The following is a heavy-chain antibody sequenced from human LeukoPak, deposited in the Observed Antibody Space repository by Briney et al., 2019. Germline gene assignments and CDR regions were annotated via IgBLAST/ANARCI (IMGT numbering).Heavy chain of an antibody. J-gene: IGHJ3*02. D-gene: IGHD5-24*01. CDR1: GYTFTGYY. V-gene: IGHV1-2*06. CDR2: INPNTGGT. Sequence: VASVKVSCKASGYTFTGYYMNWVRQAPGQGLEWMGRINPNTGGTSYAQNFQGSVTMTRDTSITTVYMELSRLRSDDTAVYYCARVGDGLNDGFDIWGQGTMVTVSS. CDR3: ARVGDGLNDGFDI.